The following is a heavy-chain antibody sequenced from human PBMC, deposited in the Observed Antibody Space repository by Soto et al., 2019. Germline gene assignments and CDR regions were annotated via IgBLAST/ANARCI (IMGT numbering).Heavy chain of an antibody. CDR3: ARVRTTLDFYSSYMDV. D-gene: IGHD3-10*01. J-gene: IGHJ6*03. CDR2: VYYSGST. V-gene: IGHV4-59*08. CDR1: GDSISDDY. Sequence: PSETLSLTCTVSGDSISDDYWTWIRQSPGKALEWIGYVYYSGSTSYNPSFKSRVTIAVDTSKTQFSLKLNSVTAADTAVFYWARVRTTLDFYSSYMDVWGIGTTVTVSS.